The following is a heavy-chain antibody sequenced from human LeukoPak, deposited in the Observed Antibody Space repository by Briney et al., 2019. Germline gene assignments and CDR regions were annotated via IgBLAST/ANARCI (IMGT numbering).Heavy chain of an antibody. Sequence: PGGSLRLSCAASGFTFDDYAMHWVRQAPGKGLEWVSGISWNSGSIDYADSVKGRFTISRDNAKNSLYLQMNSLRAEDTALYYCAKDYGSGSRSPIFDYWGQGTLVTVSS. CDR1: GFTFDDYA. CDR2: ISWNSGSI. CDR3: AKDYGSGSRSPIFDY. D-gene: IGHD3-10*01. V-gene: IGHV3-9*01. J-gene: IGHJ4*02.